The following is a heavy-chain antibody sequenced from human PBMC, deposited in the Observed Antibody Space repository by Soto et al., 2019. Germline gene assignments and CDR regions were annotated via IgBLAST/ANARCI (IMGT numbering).Heavy chain of an antibody. Sequence: EVQLVESGGGLVKPGRSLRLSCTASGFTFGDYAMSWFRQAPGKGLEGVGFIRSKAYGGTTEDAASVKGRFTISRDDSKSIAYLQMDSLKTEDAAVYDCTRDNRDYYDRRATLDLRGRGTLVTVSS. D-gene: IGHD3-22*01. CDR2: IRSKAYGGTT. J-gene: IGHJ2*01. V-gene: IGHV3-49*05. CDR3: TRDNRDYYDRRATLDL. CDR1: GFTFGDYA.